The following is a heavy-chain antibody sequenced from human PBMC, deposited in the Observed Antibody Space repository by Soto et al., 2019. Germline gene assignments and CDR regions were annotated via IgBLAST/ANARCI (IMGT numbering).Heavy chain of an antibody. CDR3: ARDKITGLFDY. CDR1: GWSISSSSYY. V-gene: IGHV4-39*07. D-gene: IGHD2-8*02. Sequence: PSETLSLTCTVSGWSISSSSYYWGWIRQPPGKGLEWIGSIYYSGSTYYNPSLKSRVTISVDTSKNQFSLKLTSVTAADTAVYYCARDKITGLFDYWGQGTLVTVSS. CDR2: IYYSGST. J-gene: IGHJ4*02.